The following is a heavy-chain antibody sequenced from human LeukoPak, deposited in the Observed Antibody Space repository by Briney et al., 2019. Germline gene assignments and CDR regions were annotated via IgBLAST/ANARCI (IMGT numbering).Heavy chain of an antibody. CDR3: ARDASRDSSGLAPDY. CDR1: GGSFSGYN. J-gene: IGHJ4*02. V-gene: IGHV4-34*01. D-gene: IGHD3-22*01. Sequence: SETLSLTCAVYGGSFSGYNWSWIRQPPGKGLEWIGEINHSGSTNYNPSLKSRVTISVDTSKNQFSLKLSSVTAADTAVYYCARDASRDSSGLAPDYWGQGTLVTVSS. CDR2: INHSGST.